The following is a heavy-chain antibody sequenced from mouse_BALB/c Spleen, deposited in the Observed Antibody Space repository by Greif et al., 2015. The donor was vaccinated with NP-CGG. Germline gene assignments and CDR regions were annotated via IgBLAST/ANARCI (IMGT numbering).Heavy chain of an antibody. CDR2: IDTSDSYT. CDR1: GYTFTDYW. V-gene: IGHV1-69*01. Sequence: QVQLKESGAELVMPGASVKMSCKASGYTFTDYWMHWVKQRPGQGLEWIGAIDTSDSYTSYNQKFKGKATLTVDESSSTAYMQLSSLTSEDSAVYYCARVGFITTVVEGGYFDYWGQGTTLTVSS. CDR3: ARVGFITTVVEGGYFDY. D-gene: IGHD1-1*01. J-gene: IGHJ2*01.